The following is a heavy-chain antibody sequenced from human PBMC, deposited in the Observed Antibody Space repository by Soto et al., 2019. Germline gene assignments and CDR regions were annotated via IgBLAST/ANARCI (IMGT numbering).Heavy chain of an antibody. Sequence: SETLSLTCAVYGGSFSGYYWSWIRQPPGKGLEWIGEINHSGSTNYNPSLKSRVTISVDTSKNQFSLKLSSVTAADTAVYYCARARSYGSGSYYAAFDYWGQGTLVTVS. D-gene: IGHD3-10*01. J-gene: IGHJ4*02. CDR2: INHSGST. CDR1: GGSFSGYY. V-gene: IGHV4-34*01. CDR3: ARARSYGSGSYYAAFDY.